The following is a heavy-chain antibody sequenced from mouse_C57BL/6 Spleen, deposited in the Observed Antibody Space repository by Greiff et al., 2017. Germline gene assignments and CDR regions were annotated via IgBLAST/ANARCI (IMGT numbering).Heavy chain of an antibody. CDR1: GYTFTDYE. J-gene: IGHJ1*03. CDR3: TSGEAYYGSSYWYFDV. Sequence: QVQLQQSGAELVRPGASVTLSCKASGYTFTDYEMHWVKQTPVHGLEWIGAIDPETGGTAYNQKFKGKAILTADKSSSTAYMELRSLTSEDSAVYYCTSGEAYYGSSYWYFDVWGTGTTVTVSS. D-gene: IGHD1-1*01. CDR2: IDPETGGT. V-gene: IGHV1-15*01.